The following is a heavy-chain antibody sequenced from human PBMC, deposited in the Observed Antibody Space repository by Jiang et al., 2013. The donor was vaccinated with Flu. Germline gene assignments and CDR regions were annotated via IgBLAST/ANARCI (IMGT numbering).Heavy chain of an antibody. CDR2: INHSGST. J-gene: IGHJ4*02. D-gene: IGHD6-13*01. CDR1: GGSFSGYY. CDR3: ARSAMLVPYFDY. V-gene: IGHV4-34*01. Sequence: LLKPSETLSLTCAVYGGSFSGYYWSWIRQPPGKGLEWIGEINHSGSTNYNPSLKSRVTISVDTSKNQFSLKLSSVTAADTAVYYCARSAMLVPYFDYWGQGTLVTVSS.